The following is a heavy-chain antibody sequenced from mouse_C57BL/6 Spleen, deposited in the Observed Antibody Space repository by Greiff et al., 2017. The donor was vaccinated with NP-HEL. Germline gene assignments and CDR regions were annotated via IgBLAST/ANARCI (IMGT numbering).Heavy chain of an antibody. CDR3: ARLGNYYAMDY. CDR1: GYSFTDYN. V-gene: IGHV1-39*01. Sequence: EVQLQQSGPELVKPGASVKISCKASGYSFTDYNMNWVWIGVINPNYGTTSYNQKFKGKATLTVDQSSSTAYMQLNSLTSEDSAVYYCARLGNYYAMDYWGQGTSVTVSS. CDR2: INPNYGTT. J-gene: IGHJ4*01. D-gene: IGHD4-1*01.